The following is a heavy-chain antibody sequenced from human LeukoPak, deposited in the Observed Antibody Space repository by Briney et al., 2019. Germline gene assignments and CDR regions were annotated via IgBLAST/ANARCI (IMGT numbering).Heavy chain of an antibody. CDR1: GFTFSSYG. CDR3: ARAGYSSSWLDAFDI. Sequence: PGGSLRLSCAASGFTFSSYGMHWVRQAPGRGLEWVAVIWYDGSNKYYADPVKGRFTISRDNSKNTLYLQMNSLRAEDTAVYYCARAGYSSSWLDAFDIWGQGTMVTVSS. D-gene: IGHD6-13*01. CDR2: IWYDGSNK. V-gene: IGHV3-33*01. J-gene: IGHJ3*02.